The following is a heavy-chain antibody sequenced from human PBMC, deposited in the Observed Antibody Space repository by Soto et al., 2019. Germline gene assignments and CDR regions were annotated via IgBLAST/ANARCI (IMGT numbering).Heavy chain of an antibody. Sequence: QVQLQESGPGLVKPSQTLSLTCTVSGGSISSGGYYWSWIRQHPGKGLEWIGYIYYSGSTYYNPSLKSRVTISVDTSKNQSSLKLSSVTAADTAVYYCARGCFGGYNWFDPWGQGTLVTVSS. D-gene: IGHD3-10*01. CDR1: GGSISSGGYY. CDR3: ARGCFGGYNWFDP. V-gene: IGHV4-31*03. CDR2: IYYSGST. J-gene: IGHJ5*02.